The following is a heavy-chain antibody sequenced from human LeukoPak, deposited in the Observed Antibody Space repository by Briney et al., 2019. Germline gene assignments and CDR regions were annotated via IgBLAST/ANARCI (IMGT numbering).Heavy chain of an antibody. D-gene: IGHD1-26*01. CDR2: ITSGSSYI. J-gene: IGHJ6*03. V-gene: IGHV3-21*01. CDR1: EFIFSDYD. Sequence: SGGSLRLSCDASEFIFSDYDMNWVRQAPGKGLEWVSSITSGSSYIYYADSVKGRFTISRDNAKNSLYLQMNSLRAEDTAVYYCARDPYSGSYGNYYYYFMDVWGKGTTVTISS. CDR3: ARDPYSGSYGNYYYYFMDV.